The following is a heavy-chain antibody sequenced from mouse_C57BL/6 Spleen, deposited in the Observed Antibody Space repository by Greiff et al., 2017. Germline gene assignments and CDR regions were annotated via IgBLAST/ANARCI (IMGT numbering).Heavy chain of an antibody. J-gene: IGHJ1*03. CDR1: GYAFTNYL. V-gene: IGHV1-54*01. Sequence: QVQLKESGAELERPGTSVKVSCKASGYAFTNYLIEWVKQRPGQGLEWIGVINPGSGGTNYNEKFKGKETLTADKSSSTAYMQLSSLTSEDSAVYFCARYYYGSSYDWYFDVWGTGTTVTVSS. CDR2: INPGSGGT. CDR3: ARYYYGSSYDWYFDV. D-gene: IGHD1-1*01.